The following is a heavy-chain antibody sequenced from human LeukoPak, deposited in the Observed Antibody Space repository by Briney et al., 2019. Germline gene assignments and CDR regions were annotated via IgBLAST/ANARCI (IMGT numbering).Heavy chain of an antibody. CDR3: ARDGYDFWSGYQNYYYYMDV. D-gene: IGHD3-3*01. J-gene: IGHJ6*03. CDR2: INPSGGST. CDR1: GYTFTSYY. Sequence: ASVKVSCKASGYTFTSYYVHWVRQAPGQGLEWMGIINPSGGSTSYAQKFQGRVTMTRDMSASTVYMELSSLRSEDTAVYYCARDGYDFWSGYQNYYYYMDVWGKGTTVTVSS. V-gene: IGHV1-46*01.